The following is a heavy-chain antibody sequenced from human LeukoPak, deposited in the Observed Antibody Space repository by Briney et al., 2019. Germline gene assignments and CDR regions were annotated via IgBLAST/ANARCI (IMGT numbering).Heavy chain of an antibody. Sequence: ASVKVSCKASGYTFTGYYTHWVRQAPGQGLEWMGWINPNSGGTSYAQKFQGRVTMTRDTSISTAYMELSRLRSDDTAVYYCARWSGAEGFDYWGQGTLVTVSS. V-gene: IGHV1-2*02. CDR3: ARWSGAEGFDY. CDR1: GYTFTGYY. CDR2: INPNSGGT. D-gene: IGHD3-3*01. J-gene: IGHJ4*02.